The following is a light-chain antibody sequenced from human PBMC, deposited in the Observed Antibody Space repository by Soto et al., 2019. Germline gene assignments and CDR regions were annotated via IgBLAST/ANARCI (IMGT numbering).Light chain of an antibody. J-gene: IGKJ5*01. CDR1: QSVSSTY. V-gene: IGKV3-20*01. CDR2: GPS. Sequence: VLTQSPGTLSLSPGERATLSCRASQSVSSTYLAWYQHKPGQAPRLLIYGPSTRATGIPDRFGGSGSGTDFTLTISRLEPEDFAVYYCQQYGGSPPITFGQGTRLEIK. CDR3: QQYGGSPPIT.